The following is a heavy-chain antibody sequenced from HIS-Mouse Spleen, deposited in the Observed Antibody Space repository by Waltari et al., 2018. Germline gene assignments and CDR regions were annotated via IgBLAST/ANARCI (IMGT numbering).Heavy chain of an antibody. CDR2: ISGSGGST. Sequence: EVQLLESGGGLVQPGGSLRLSCAASGFTFSSYAMSWVRQAPGKGLEWVSAISGSGGSTYYADSLKGRFTISRDNSKNTLYLQMNSLRAEDTAVYYCAKVWPELKTVDTPMAFDYWGQGTLVTVSS. D-gene: IGHD5-18*01. J-gene: IGHJ4*02. V-gene: IGHV3-23*01. CDR3: AKVWPELKTVDTPMAFDY. CDR1: GFTFSSYA.